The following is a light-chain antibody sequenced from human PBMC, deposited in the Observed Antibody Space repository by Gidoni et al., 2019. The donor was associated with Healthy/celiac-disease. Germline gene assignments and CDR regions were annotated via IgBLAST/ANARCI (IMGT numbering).Light chain of an antibody. V-gene: IGKV1-39*01. CDR2: AAS. CDR1: QSISSY. CDR3: QQSLT. Sequence: DIQMTQSPSSLAASVGDRATITCRASQSISSYLNWYQQKPGKAPKLLIYAASSLQSGVPSRFSGSGSGTDFTLTISSLQPEDFATYCYQQSLTFGQGTKVEIK. J-gene: IGKJ1*01.